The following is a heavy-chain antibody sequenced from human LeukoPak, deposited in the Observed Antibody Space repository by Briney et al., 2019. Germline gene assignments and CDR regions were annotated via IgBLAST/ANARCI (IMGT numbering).Heavy chain of an antibody. D-gene: IGHD3-22*01. J-gene: IGHJ4*02. CDR2: IRSKAYGGTT. CDR1: GFTFWSYA. CDR3: TRGYYYDSSGYYWDPAFDY. Sequence: GGSLRLSCAASGFTFWSYAMSWVRQAPGKGLEWVGFIRSKAYGGTTEYAASVKGRFTISRDDSKSIAYLQMNSLKTEDTAVYYCTRGYYYDSSGYYWDPAFDYWGQGTLVTVSS. V-gene: IGHV3-49*04.